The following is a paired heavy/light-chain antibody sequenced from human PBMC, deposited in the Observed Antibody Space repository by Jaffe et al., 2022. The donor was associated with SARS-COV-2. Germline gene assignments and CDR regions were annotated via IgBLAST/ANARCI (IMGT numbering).Heavy chain of an antibody. CDR3: ATDGPNRDIDQ. CDR2: ITNAERT. J-gene: IGHJ4*02. V-gene: IGHV3-33*01. CDR1: SLTGLPFSAYG. Sequence: QVQLVESGGGVVQSGKSLRVSCAASSLTGLPFSAYGMHWVRQAPGKGLEWVGFITNAERTYYADSMKGRIIISRDNSKNTLSLEISSLTVEDAAAYYCATDGPNRDIDQWGQGTLVTVSS.
Light chain of an antibody. Sequence: QSALTQPPSVSAAPGQKVTISCSKSSSNIVSDYVSWYQKFPGTAPKLLIYEDNKRPSGVPDRFSGSKSGTSATLVIAGLQTGDEADYYCGTWDTRLTVWVFGGGTKVTVL. CDR2: EDN. V-gene: IGLV1-51*02. CDR1: SSNIVSDY. CDR3: GTWDTRLTVWV. J-gene: IGLJ3*02.